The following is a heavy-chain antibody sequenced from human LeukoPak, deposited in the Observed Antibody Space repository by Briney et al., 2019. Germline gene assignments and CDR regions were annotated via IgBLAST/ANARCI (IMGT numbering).Heavy chain of an antibody. D-gene: IGHD3-16*01. Sequence: PGGSLRLPCAASGFTFSSYAMSWVRQAPGKGLEWVSAISGSGGSTYYADSVKGRFTISRDNSKNTVYLQMNALRAEDTALYYCAKWPEGAMDYFDYWGQGILVTVSS. CDR2: ISGSGGST. V-gene: IGHV3-23*01. J-gene: IGHJ4*02. CDR3: AKWPEGAMDYFDY. CDR1: GFTFSSYA.